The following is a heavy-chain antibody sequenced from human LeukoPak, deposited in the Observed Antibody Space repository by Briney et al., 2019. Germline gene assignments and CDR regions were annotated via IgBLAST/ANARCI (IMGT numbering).Heavy chain of an antibody. CDR1: GGSFSGYY. Sequence: PSETLSLTCAVYGGSFSGYYWSWIRHPPGKGLEWIGEINHSGSTNYNPSLKSRVTISVDTSKNQFSLKLSSVTAADTAVYYCARIVYYDSSGYFYHFDYWGQGTLVTVFS. CDR3: ARIVYYDSSGYFYHFDY. J-gene: IGHJ4*02. CDR2: INHSGST. D-gene: IGHD3-22*01. V-gene: IGHV4-34*01.